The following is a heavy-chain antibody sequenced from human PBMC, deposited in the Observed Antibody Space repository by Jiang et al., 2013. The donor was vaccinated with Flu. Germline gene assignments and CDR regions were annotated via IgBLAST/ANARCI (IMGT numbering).Heavy chain of an antibody. V-gene: IGHV3-23*01. CDR3: AYLWGSSSLRVPIDY. Sequence: TISRDNSKNTLYLQMNSLRAEDTAVYYCAYLWGSSSLRVPIDYWGQGTLVTVS. J-gene: IGHJ4*02. D-gene: IGHD6-6*01.